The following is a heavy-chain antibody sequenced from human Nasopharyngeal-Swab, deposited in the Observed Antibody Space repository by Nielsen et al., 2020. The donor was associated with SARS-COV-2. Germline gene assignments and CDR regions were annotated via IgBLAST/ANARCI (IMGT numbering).Heavy chain of an antibody. CDR2: INPSGVTT. J-gene: IGHJ5*02. D-gene: IGHD3-10*01. V-gene: IGHV1-46*01. CDR3: ARGCVTTVVRGVEDWFDP. Sequence: WVRQAPGQGLEWMGIINPSGVTTTYAQKFQGRVTMTRDTSTRAVYMELSSLIYEDTAVYYCARGCVTTVVRGVEDWFDPWGQETLVTVSS.